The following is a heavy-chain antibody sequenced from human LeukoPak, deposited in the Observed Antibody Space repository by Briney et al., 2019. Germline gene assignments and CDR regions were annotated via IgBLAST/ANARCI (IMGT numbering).Heavy chain of an antibody. Sequence: PGGSLRLSCAASGFTFGDYSMSWVRQAPGKGLEWVANIEDDGSEKFYVDSVKGRFTISRDNAKNSLYLQMNSLRAEDTAVYYCARERSGSGSYYTLDYWGQGTLVTVSS. V-gene: IGHV3-7*01. CDR3: ARERSGSGSYYTLDY. J-gene: IGHJ4*02. D-gene: IGHD3-10*01. CDR2: IEDDGSEK. CDR1: GFTFGDYS.